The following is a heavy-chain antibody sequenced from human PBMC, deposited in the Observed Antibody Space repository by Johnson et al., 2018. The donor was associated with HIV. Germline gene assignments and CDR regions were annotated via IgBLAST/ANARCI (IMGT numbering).Heavy chain of an antibody. D-gene: IGHD1-26*01. V-gene: IGHV3-20*04. J-gene: IGHJ3*02. Sequence: VQLVESGGGVVRPGGSLRLSCADSGFNFDDHSMSWVRQAPGKGLEWVSVINWNGGSTAYADSVKGRFTISRDNAKNSLYLQMNSLRAEDTALYYCAREVSYSGNYLAGDAFDIWGQGTMVTVSS. CDR2: INWNGGST. CDR1: GFNFDDHS. CDR3: AREVSYSGNYLAGDAFDI.